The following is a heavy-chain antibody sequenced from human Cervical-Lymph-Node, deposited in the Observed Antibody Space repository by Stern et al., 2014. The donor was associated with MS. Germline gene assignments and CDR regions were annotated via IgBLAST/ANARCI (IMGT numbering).Heavy chain of an antibody. CDR2: IYYSGST. D-gene: IGHD4-17*01. Sequence: QVQLQESGPGLVKPSETLSLTCTVSGGSISSYYWSWIRQPPGKGLEWIGYIYYSGSTNYNPSLKSRVTISVDTSKNQFSLKLSSVTAADTAVYYCARLGPYTVTTYFDYWGQGTLVTVSS. CDR1: GGSISSYY. J-gene: IGHJ4*02. V-gene: IGHV4-59*01. CDR3: ARLGPYTVTTYFDY.